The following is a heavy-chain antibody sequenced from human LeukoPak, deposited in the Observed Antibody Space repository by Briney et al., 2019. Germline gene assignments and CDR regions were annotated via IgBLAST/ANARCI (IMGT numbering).Heavy chain of an antibody. CDR2: ISGSAGIT. V-gene: IGHV3-23*01. CDR3: ARNRADLVRTFDY. D-gene: IGHD2-8*01. J-gene: IGHJ4*02. Sequence: GGSLRLSCAASGFTFSSYAMSWVRQAPGKGLEWVSEISGSAGITSYADSVKGRFTISRDNSKNTLYLQMNSLRDDDTAIYFCARNRADLVRTFDYWGQGTLVTVSS. CDR1: GFTFSSYA.